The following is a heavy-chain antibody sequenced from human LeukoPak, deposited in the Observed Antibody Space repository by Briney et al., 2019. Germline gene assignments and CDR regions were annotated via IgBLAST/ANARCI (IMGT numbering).Heavy chain of an antibody. J-gene: IGHJ5*02. V-gene: IGHV4-34*01. CDR1: GGSFSGYY. Sequence: SETLSLTCAVYGGSFSGYYWSWIRQPPGKGLEWIGEINHSGSTNYNPSLKSRVTISVDTSKNQFSLKLSSVTAADTAVYYCARATWNFKRFDPWGQGTLVTVSS. D-gene: IGHD1-7*01. CDR3: ARATWNFKRFDP. CDR2: INHSGST.